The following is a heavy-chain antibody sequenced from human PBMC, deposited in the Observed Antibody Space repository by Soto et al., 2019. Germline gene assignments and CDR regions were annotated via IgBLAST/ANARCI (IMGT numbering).Heavy chain of an antibody. CDR1: GFTFSNYA. D-gene: IGHD3-10*01. CDR3: AKDSYGSGFHFYYYYYMDV. V-gene: IGHV3-23*01. CDR2: ISGSSGTT. J-gene: IGHJ6*03. Sequence: EVQLLESGGGLVQPGGSLRLSCAASGFTFSNYAMSWVRQAPGKGLEWVSGISGSSGTTYYADSVKGRFTISRDNSKNTLFLQMNSLRAEDTAVYYCAKDSYGSGFHFYYYYYMDVWGKGTTVTVSS.